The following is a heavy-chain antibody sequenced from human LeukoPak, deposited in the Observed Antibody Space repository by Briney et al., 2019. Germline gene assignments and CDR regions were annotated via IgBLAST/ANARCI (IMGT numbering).Heavy chain of an antibody. CDR3: ARHGTQWLRYPNFDY. V-gene: IGHV4-59*08. CDR1: GGSISSYY. Sequence: SETLSLTCTVSGGSISSYYWSWIRQPPGEGLEWIGSIYYNGNTDYSPSLKSRVTISVDTSNNQFSLKLSSVTAADTAVYYCARHGTQWLRYPNFDYWGQGTLVTVSS. J-gene: IGHJ4*02. D-gene: IGHD6-19*01. CDR2: IYYNGNT.